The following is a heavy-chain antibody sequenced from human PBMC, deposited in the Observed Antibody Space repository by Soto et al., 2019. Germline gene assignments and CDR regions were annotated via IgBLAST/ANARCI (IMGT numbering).Heavy chain of an antibody. CDR2: MSGSGGST. J-gene: IGHJ5*02. Sequence: EVQLLESGGGLIQPGGSLRLSCAASGFTFSSYAMSWVRQAPGEGLEWVSAMSGSGGSTYYAAAVKGRFTISRDNSKNTVYEPMNSLRAEDTGVNYCARERGAVAAPPASWGQGTLVTVSS. CDR1: GFTFSSYA. CDR3: ARERGAVAAPPAS. D-gene: IGHD6-19*01. V-gene: IGHV3-23*01.